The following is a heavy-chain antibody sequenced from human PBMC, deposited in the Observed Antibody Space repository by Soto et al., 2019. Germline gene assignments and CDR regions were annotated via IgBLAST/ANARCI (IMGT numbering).Heavy chain of an antibody. Sequence: SQTLSLTCAISGDSVSSNSAAWNWIRQSPSRGLEWLGRTYYRSKWYNDYAVSVKSRIAINPDTSKNQFSLQLNSVTPEDTAVYYCAREQGSSSSDYYYYGMDVWGQGTTVTVSS. CDR2: TYYRSKWYN. CDR3: AREQGSSSSDYYYYGMDV. D-gene: IGHD6-6*01. CDR1: GDSVSSNSAA. J-gene: IGHJ6*02. V-gene: IGHV6-1*01.